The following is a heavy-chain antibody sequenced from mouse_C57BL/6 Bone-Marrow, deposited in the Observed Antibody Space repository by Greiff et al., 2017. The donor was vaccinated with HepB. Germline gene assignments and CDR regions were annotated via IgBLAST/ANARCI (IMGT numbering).Heavy chain of an antibody. CDR3: AREGQKNYYAMDY. CDR2: ISYSGST. CDR1: GYSITSDY. Sequence: EVKLQESGPGLAKPSQTLSLTCSVTGYSITSDYWNWIRKLPGNKLEYMGYISYSGSTYYNPSLKSRISITRDTSKNQYYLQLNSVTTEDTATYYCAREGQKNYYAMDYWGQGTSVTVSS. J-gene: IGHJ4*01. V-gene: IGHV3-8*01.